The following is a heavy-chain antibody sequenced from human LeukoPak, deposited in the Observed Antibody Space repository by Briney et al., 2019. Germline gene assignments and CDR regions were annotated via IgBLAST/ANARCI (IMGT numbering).Heavy chain of an antibody. J-gene: IGHJ4*02. V-gene: IGHV4-34*01. D-gene: IGHD1-1*01. CDR3: ARGRRALDY. CDR2: INHSGST. CDR1: GGSFSGYY. Sequence: SETLSLTCAVYGGSFSGYYWSWIRQPPGKGLEWIGEINHSGSTNYNPSLKSRVTISVDTSKNEFSLKLSSVTAADTAVYYCARGRRALDYWGQGTLVTVSS.